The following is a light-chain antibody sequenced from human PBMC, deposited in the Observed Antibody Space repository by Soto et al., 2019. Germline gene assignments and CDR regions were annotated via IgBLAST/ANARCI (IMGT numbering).Light chain of an antibody. CDR2: YAS. CDR3: QHSSNWPPT. J-gene: IGKJ3*01. V-gene: IGKV3-15*01. CDR1: ESVHSN. Sequence: EMVMTQSPATLSVSPGERVTLSCSASESVHSNLAWYQQKPGQGPSLLIYYASTRVTGVPDRFSGSGSGTDVTLTISSLPSEDFGVYYCQHSSNWPPTFGPGTKVEIK.